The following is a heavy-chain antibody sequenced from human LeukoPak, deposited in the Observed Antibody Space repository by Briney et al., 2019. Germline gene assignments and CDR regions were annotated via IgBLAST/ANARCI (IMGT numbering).Heavy chain of an antibody. V-gene: IGHV3-74*01. CDR1: GFTSSSYG. J-gene: IGHJ4*02. CDR3: AGGGEYSYVPFDY. CDR2: INSGGMSK. D-gene: IGHD5-18*01. Sequence: GGSLRLSCAASGFTSSSYGMHWVRQAPGKGLVWVSYINSGGMSKNYADWVKGRFTISRDNAKNTLYLQMNSLRAEDTAVYYCAGGGEYSYVPFDYWGQGTLVTVTS.